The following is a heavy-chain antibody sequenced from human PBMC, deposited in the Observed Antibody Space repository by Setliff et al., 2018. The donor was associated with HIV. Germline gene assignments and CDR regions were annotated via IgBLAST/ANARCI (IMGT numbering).Heavy chain of an antibody. Sequence: GASVKVSCKASGGTFSSYAISWVRQAPGQGLEWMGGIIPIFGTANYAQKFQGRVTITADKSTSTAYMELSSLKSEDTAVYYCARDREYCSSTSCPIGGWYFDLWGRGTLVTVSS. V-gene: IGHV1-69*06. CDR1: GGTFSSYA. J-gene: IGHJ2*01. D-gene: IGHD2-2*01. CDR2: IIPIFGTA. CDR3: ARDREYCSSTSCPIGGWYFDL.